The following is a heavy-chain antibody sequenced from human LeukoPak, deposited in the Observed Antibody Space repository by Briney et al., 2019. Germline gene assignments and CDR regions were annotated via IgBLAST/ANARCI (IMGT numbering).Heavy chain of an antibody. V-gene: IGHV4-38-2*02. Sequence: SETLSLTCTVSGYSISSGYYWGWIRQPPGKGLEWIGSIYHSGSTYYNPSLKSRVTISVDTSKNQFSLKLSSVTAADTAVYYCARVWYGSGSYYKPHYYYYYMDVWGKGTTVTVSS. CDR2: IYHSGST. J-gene: IGHJ6*03. CDR3: ARVWYGSGSYYKPHYYYYYMDV. CDR1: GYSISSGYY. D-gene: IGHD3-10*01.